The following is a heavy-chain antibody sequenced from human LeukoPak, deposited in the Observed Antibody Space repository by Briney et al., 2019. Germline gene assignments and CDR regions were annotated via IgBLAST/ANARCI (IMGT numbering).Heavy chain of an antibody. J-gene: IGHJ4*02. CDR2: ISGSGGST. D-gene: IGHD5-12*01. CDR1: GFTFRSYA. V-gene: IGHV3-23*01. Sequence: PGGSLRLSCAASGFTFRSYAMSWVRQAPGKGLEWVSAISGSGGSTYYADSVKGRFTISRDNSKNTLYLQMNSLRAEDTAVYYCARVGGGYDFGYWGQGTLVTVSS. CDR3: ARVGGGYDFGY.